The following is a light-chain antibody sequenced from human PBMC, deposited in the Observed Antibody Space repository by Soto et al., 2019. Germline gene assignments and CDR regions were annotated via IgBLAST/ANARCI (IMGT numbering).Light chain of an antibody. Sequence: DIQMTQSPSSLSVSVGDRVTITCRASQSISDFLHWYQQVPGKAPKLLIYTSSNLQSGVPSRFSGSGSGTDFSLTISSLQPEDSATYYCQQSYSTPYPFGQGNKLEI. CDR3: QQSYSTPYP. V-gene: IGKV1-39*01. CDR1: QSISDF. J-gene: IGKJ2*01. CDR2: TSS.